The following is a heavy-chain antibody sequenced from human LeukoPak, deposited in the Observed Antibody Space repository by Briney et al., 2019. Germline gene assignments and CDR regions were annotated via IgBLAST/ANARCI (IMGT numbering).Heavy chain of an antibody. J-gene: IGHJ4*02. D-gene: IGHD3-10*01. Sequence: GASVTLSCKGSGYTCTSNGMSWVGQAPGQGKEWMGWISDYNGNTNYAQKLQGRATMTTDTSTGTAYMELRSLRSDDTAVYYCARDRGITMVRGVIDYWGQGTLVTVSS. CDR3: ARDRGITMVRGVIDY. CDR2: ISDYNGNT. V-gene: IGHV1-18*04. CDR1: GYTCTSNG.